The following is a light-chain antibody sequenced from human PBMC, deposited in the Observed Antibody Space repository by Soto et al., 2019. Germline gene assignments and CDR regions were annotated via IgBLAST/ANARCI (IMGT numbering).Light chain of an antibody. CDR2: EVS. CDR1: SSDVGGYIY. CDR3: SSYAGSNNLGVV. Sequence: QSALTQPPSASGSPGQSVTISCTGTSSDVGGYIYVFWYKPPTGKAPKLMIYEVSKRPSGVPDRFSGSKSGNTASLTVSGLQAEDEADYYCSSYAGSNNLGVVFGGGTKLTVL. J-gene: IGLJ2*01. V-gene: IGLV2-8*01.